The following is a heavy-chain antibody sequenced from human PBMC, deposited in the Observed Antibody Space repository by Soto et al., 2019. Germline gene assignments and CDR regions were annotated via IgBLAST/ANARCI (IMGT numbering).Heavy chain of an antibody. CDR3: ARDLEQLGFDP. J-gene: IGHJ5*02. CDR1: GFTFSSYS. Sequence: GGSLRLSCAASGFTFSSYSMNWVRQAPGKGLEWVSSISSSSSYIYYADSVKGRFTISRDNAKNSLYLQMNSLRAEDTAVYYCARDLEQLGFDPWGHGPLVTVSS. CDR2: ISSSSSYI. D-gene: IGHD6-6*01. V-gene: IGHV3-21*01.